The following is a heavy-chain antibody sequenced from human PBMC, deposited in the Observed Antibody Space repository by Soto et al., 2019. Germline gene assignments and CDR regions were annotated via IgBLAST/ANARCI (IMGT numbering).Heavy chain of an antibody. V-gene: IGHV3-74*01. Sequence: EVQLVESGGGLVQPGGSLRLSCAASGFTFSVSWMHWVRQAPGKGLVWVSRINDDGSAPSYADFVKGRFTISRDNAKDTLFLQMNGLRAEDTAVYYCARGIFGSGTANDYWGQGTLVTVSS. J-gene: IGHJ4*02. CDR3: ARGIFGSGTANDY. CDR2: INDDGSAP. D-gene: IGHD3-10*01. CDR1: GFTFSVSW.